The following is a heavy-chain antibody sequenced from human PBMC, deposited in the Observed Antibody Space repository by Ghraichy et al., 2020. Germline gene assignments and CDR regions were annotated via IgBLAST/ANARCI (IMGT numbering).Heavy chain of an antibody. V-gene: IGHV1-69*04. Sequence: SVKVSCKASGGTFSSYAISWVRQAPGQGLEWMGRIIPILGIANYAQKFQGRVTITADKSTSTAYMELSSLRSEDTAVYYCARVGYYYDSSGYYWGMEFDYWGQGTLVTVSS. CDR2: IIPILGIA. CDR3: ARVGYYYDSSGYYWGMEFDY. CDR1: GGTFSSYA. D-gene: IGHD3-22*01. J-gene: IGHJ4*02.